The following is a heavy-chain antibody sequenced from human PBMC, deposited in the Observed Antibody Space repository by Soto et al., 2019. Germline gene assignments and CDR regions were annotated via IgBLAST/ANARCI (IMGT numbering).Heavy chain of an antibody. J-gene: IGHJ4*02. Sequence: GGSLRLSCAASGFTFSSYWMSWVRQAPGKGLEWVANIKQDGSEKYYVDSVKGRFTISRDNAKNSLYLQMNSLRAEDTAVYYCARDWVYGDYGFTSGDYWGQGTLVTVSS. CDR1: GFTFSSYW. CDR2: IKQDGSEK. V-gene: IGHV3-7*01. CDR3: ARDWVYGDYGFTSGDY. D-gene: IGHD4-17*01.